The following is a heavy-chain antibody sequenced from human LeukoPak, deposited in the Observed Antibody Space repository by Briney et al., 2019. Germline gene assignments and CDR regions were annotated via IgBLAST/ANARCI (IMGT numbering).Heavy chain of an antibody. CDR3: SRGGTYYGSFDY. V-gene: IGHV3-33*01. J-gene: IGHJ4*02. CDR2: VWFDGSRE. CDR1: GFSFSTYG. Sequence: GGSLRLSCAASGFSFSTYGMHWVRQAPGKGLEWVAIVWFDGSREYYADSVKDRFTISRDNYKNTLYLQMDSLRAEDTAVYYCSRGGTYYGSFDYWGLGTLVTVSS. D-gene: IGHD1-26*01.